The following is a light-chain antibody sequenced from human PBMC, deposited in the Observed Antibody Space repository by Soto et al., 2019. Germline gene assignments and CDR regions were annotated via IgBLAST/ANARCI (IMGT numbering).Light chain of an antibody. CDR3: QQYGDSPVT. V-gene: IGKV3-20*01. Sequence: THSPATLSLSPGERATLSCRASQTVRANYLAWYQQKRGQAPRLVIHGASNRATDIPDRISGSGSGTDFTLTISRLEPEDFAVYYCQQYGDSPVTFGQGTKVDIK. CDR1: QTVRANY. CDR2: GAS. J-gene: IGKJ1*01.